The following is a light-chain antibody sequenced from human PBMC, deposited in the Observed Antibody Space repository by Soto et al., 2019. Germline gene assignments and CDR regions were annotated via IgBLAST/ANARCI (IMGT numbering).Light chain of an antibody. CDR2: LGS. J-gene: IGKJ1*01. Sequence: DIVMTQSPLSLIVTPGEPASISCRSSQSLLHSNGYNYLDWYLQKPGQSPQLLIYLGSNRASGVPDRFSGSASGTDFTLKISRVEAEDVGVYYCMQALQTWTFGQGTKV. CDR3: MQALQTWT. CDR1: QSLLHSNGYNY. V-gene: IGKV2-28*01.